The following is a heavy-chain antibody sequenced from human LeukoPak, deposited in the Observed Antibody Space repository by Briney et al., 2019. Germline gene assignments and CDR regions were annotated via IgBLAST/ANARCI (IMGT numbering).Heavy chain of an antibody. CDR2: IIVGSGRT. CDR1: GFPPFNSA. Sequence: SVKVSCKPSGFPPFNSAVQWVRQARGQPPEWIGWIIVGSGRTNYAQKFQERVTITRDMSTTTAYMDLTSLTSEDTAVYYCVAGWVTVVTAMLEYWGQGTQVIVSS. V-gene: IGHV1-58*01. CDR3: VAGWVTVVTAMLEY. D-gene: IGHD2-21*02. J-gene: IGHJ4*02.